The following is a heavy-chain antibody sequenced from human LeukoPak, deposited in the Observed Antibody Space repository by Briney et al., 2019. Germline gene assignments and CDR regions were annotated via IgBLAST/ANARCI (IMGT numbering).Heavy chain of an antibody. CDR3: ARPGRYDFWRDYYYYYGMDV. J-gene: IGHJ6*04. D-gene: IGHD3-3*01. V-gene: IGHV3-7*05. CDR1: GFTFSSYW. Sequence: TGGSLRLSCAASGFTFSSYWMSWVGQAPGKGLEWVANIKQDGSEKYYVDSVKGRFTISRDNAKNSLYLQMNSLRAEDTAVYYCARPGRYDFWRDYYYYYGMDVWGERTTVTVSS. CDR2: IKQDGSEK.